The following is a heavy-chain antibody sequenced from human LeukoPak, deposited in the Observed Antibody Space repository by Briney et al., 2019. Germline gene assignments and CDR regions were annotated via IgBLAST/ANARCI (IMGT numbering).Heavy chain of an antibody. V-gene: IGHV3-33*08. J-gene: IGHJ4*02. D-gene: IGHD4-17*01. CDR3: ARGYGDYPLAVDY. Sequence: PGGSLRLSCAASGITFSSYAMHWVRQAPGKGLEWVAVIWYDGSNKYYADSVKGRFTISRDNSKNTLYLQMNNLRAEDTAVYYCARGYGDYPLAVDYWGQGTLVTVSS. CDR1: GITFSSYA. CDR2: IWYDGSNK.